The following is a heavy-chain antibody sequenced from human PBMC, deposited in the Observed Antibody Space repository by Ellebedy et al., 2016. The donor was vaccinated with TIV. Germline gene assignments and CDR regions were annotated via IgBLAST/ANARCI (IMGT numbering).Heavy chain of an antibody. CDR3: AKVIGGSGSTPDY. V-gene: IGHV3-23*01. Sequence: GGSLRLXCAASGFTFSSYAMSWVRQAPGKGLEWVSAISGSGGSTYYADSVKGRFTISRDNSKNTLYLQMNSLRAEDTAVYYCAKVIGGSGSTPDYWGQGTLVTVSS. CDR2: ISGSGGST. J-gene: IGHJ4*02. CDR1: GFTFSSYA. D-gene: IGHD3-10*01.